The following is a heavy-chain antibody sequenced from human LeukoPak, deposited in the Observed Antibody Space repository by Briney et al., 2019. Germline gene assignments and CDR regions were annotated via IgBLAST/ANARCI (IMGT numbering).Heavy chain of an antibody. V-gene: IGHV3-7*03. CDR2: IKHDGSEK. CDR3: ARLSSGSFSDY. CDR1: GFTFSRYW. J-gene: IGHJ4*02. Sequence: GGSLRLSCAASGFTFSRYWMSWVRQAPGKGLEWVANIKHDGSEKYYVDSMKGRFTISRDNAKKSLYLQMNSLTAEDTAVYYCARLSSGSFSDYWGQGTLVTVSS. D-gene: IGHD1-26*01.